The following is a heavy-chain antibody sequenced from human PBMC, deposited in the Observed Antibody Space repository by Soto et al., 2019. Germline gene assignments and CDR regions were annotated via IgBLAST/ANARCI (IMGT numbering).Heavy chain of an antibody. CDR2: IYYSGST. J-gene: IGHJ4*01. V-gene: IGHV4-31*03. Sequence: TRSLTRHVAGGCISRWGQYWSWIRQHPGKGLEWIGYIYYSGSTYYSPSLKSRVTISVDTSKNQFSLKLSSVTAADTAVYYCTTDSYYTLKLVRFDYWGLGTLVTVSS. CDR1: GGCISRWGQY. D-gene: IGHD3-3*01. CDR3: TTDSYYTLKLVRFDY.